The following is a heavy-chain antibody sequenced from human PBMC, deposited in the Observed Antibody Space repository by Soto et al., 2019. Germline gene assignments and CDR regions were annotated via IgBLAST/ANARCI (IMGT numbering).Heavy chain of an antibody. CDR2: INGGNGNT. V-gene: IGHV1-3*01. J-gene: IGHJ6*02. CDR3: ARDLGTGFYAMDV. CDR1: GDTFTNYA. Sequence: QVQLVQSGAEVKKPGASVKVSCKASGDTFTNYAFHWVRQAPGQRLEWMGRINGGNGNTKYSQKFQDRVSITRDTSASTAYMELSSLGSEDSAVYYCARDLGTGFYAMDVWGQGTTITVSS. D-gene: IGHD2-8*02.